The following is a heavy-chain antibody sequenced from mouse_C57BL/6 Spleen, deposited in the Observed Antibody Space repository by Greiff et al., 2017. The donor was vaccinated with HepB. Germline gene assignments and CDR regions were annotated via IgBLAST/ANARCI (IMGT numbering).Heavy chain of an antibody. CDR2: IWTGGGT. V-gene: IGHV2-9-1*01. J-gene: IGHJ4*01. Sequence: QVQLKQSGPGLVAPSQSLSITCTVSGFSLTSYAISWVRQPPGKGLEWLGVIWTGGGTNYNSALNSRLNISTDNSKTQVYLKMNSLQTDDTARYYGARNLGTTVVGAMDYWGQGTSVTVSS. CDR1: GFSLTSYA. D-gene: IGHD1-1*01. CDR3: ARNLGTTVVGAMDY.